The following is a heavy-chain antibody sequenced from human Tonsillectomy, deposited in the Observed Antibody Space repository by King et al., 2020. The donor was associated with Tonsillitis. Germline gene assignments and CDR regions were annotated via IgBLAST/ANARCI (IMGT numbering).Heavy chain of an antibody. Sequence: VQLVESGGGVVQPGRSLRLSCVASGFTFSSYAMHWVRQAPGKGPEWVAVVTPDGSFSIHTDSVKGRFTISKDNSRDTLYLQMNSLRTEDTAVYYCARVPLAGAPDYFDFWGQGTLVTVSS. D-gene: IGHD1-26*01. V-gene: IGHV3-30*04. CDR2: VTPDGSFS. CDR1: GFTFSSYA. J-gene: IGHJ4*02. CDR3: ARVPLAGAPDYFDF.